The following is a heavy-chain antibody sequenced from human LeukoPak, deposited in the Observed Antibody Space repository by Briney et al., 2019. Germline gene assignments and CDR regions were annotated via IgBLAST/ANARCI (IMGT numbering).Heavy chain of an antibody. D-gene: IGHD2-21*02. CDR1: GYTFAIYG. J-gene: IGHJ5*02. V-gene: IGHV1-18*01. CDR2: ISPYDGDT. CDR3: ARDYCTRGGDCYKEDLFDP. Sequence: GASVKVSCRASGYTFAIYGISWVRQAPGQGLEWMAWISPYDGDTHYAQSFEGRVTMTTETSTSTAYMELRSLRSDDTAIYYCARDYCTRGGDCYKEDLFDPWGQGTLVTVSS.